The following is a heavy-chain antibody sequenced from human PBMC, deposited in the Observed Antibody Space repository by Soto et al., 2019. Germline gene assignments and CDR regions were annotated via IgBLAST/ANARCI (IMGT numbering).Heavy chain of an antibody. V-gene: IGHV4-61*01. D-gene: IGHD4-17*01. CDR3: ARDPDYGDDPFYFDY. Sequence: PSETLSLTCTVSGGAVSSGSYYCVWIRQPPWKGLELIGYIYYSGSTNYNPSLKSRVTISVDTSKNQFSLRLSSVTAADTAVYYCARDPDYGDDPFYFDYWGQGTLVTVSS. CDR1: GGAVSSGSYY. CDR2: IYYSGST. J-gene: IGHJ4*02.